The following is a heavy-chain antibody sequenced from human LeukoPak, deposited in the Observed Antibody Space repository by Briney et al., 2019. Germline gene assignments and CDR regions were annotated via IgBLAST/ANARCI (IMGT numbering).Heavy chain of an antibody. J-gene: IGHJ5*02. CDR2: INHSGST. V-gene: IGHV4-34*01. CDR3: ARRITVFYWFDP. CDR1: GGSFSEYY. Sequence: PSETLSLTCAVYGGSFSEYYWSWIRQPSGKGLEWIGEINHSGSTNYNPSLKSRVTISLDTSKNQFSLKLSSVTAADTAVYYCARRITVFYWFDPWDQGTLVTVSS. D-gene: IGHD2/OR15-2a*01.